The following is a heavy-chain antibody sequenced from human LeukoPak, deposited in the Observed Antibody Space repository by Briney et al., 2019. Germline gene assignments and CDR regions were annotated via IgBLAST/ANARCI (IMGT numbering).Heavy chain of an antibody. CDR1: GFTFSNAW. CDR2: ISGSGGNA. CDR3: ARRLAAGDLASFDI. V-gene: IGHV3-23*01. Sequence: GGSLRLSCAASGFTFSNAWMSWVRQAPGKGLEWVSGISGSGGNAYSADSVKGRFTISRDNSKNTLNLQMNSLRAEDTAVYYCARRLAAGDLASFDIWGQGTMVTVSS. J-gene: IGHJ3*02. D-gene: IGHD6-13*01.